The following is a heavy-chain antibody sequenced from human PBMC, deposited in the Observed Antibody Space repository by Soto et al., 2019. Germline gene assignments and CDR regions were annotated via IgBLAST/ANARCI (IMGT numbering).Heavy chain of an antibody. CDR1: GFTFSNYA. D-gene: IGHD6-25*01. CDR2: ISGSGGVT. Sequence: VHLVEAGGGLEQPGGSRRLSCAASGFTFSNYAMTWVRQAPGKGLEWVSTISGSGGVTHYADSVKGRFTISRDNPQNTLYLQMNSLTAEDTAIYYCAKASGAASSYYYFAMDVWGQGTTVTVSS. CDR3: AKASGAASSYYYFAMDV. V-gene: IGHV3-23*04. J-gene: IGHJ6*02.